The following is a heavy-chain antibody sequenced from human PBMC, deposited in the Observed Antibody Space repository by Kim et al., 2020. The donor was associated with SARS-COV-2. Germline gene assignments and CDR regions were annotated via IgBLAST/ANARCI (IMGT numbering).Heavy chain of an antibody. Sequence: GYAPPAQGTCTISADKSISTAYLQWSSLKASDTAMYYCASAGAGFYFDYWGQGTLVTVSS. D-gene: IGHD3-10*01. J-gene: IGHJ4*02. CDR3: ASAGAGFYFDY. V-gene: IGHV5-51*01.